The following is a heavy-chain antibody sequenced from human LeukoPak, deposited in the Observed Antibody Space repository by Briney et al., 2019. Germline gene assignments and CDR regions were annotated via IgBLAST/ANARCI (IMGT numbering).Heavy chain of an antibody. Sequence: GESLRLSCAASGFIFSTYSMTWVRQAPGKGLEWVSYISSSSSAIYYADSVRGRFTVSRDNAKNFLYLQMKSLRDEDTAVYYCVRRQGYVGSLLDNWGQGTLVTVSS. D-gene: IGHD1-26*01. J-gene: IGHJ4*02. CDR1: GFIFSTYS. CDR3: VRRQGYVGSLLDN. V-gene: IGHV3-48*02. CDR2: ISSSSSAI.